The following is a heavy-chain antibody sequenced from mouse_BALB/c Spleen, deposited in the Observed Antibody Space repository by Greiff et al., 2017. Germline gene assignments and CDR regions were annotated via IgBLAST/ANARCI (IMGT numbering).Heavy chain of an antibody. CDR3: ARSLYDGYLYYFDY. D-gene: IGHD2-3*01. Sequence: EVHLVESGGGLVQPGGSLKLSCAASGFTFSSYGMSWVRQTPDKRLELVATINSNGGSTYYPDSVKGRFTISRDNAKNTLYLQMSSLKSEDTAMYYCARSLYDGYLYYFDYWGQGTTLTVSS. CDR2: INSNGGST. V-gene: IGHV5-6-3*01. J-gene: IGHJ2*01. CDR1: GFTFSSYG.